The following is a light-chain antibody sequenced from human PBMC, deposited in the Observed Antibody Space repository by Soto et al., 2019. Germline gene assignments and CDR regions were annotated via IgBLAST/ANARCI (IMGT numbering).Light chain of an antibody. J-gene: IGKJ4*01. CDR1: QSVLDTSKNKYY. Sequence: DIVMTQSPDSLAVSLGERAAINCKSSQSVLDTSKNKYYLAWYQQRPGQPPKLLIYWASTRESGVPDRFSGSGSGTDFTLTISSLPAEDVAVYYCQQYYTTPLTFGGGTKVEIK. CDR3: QQYYTTPLT. V-gene: IGKV4-1*01. CDR2: WAS.